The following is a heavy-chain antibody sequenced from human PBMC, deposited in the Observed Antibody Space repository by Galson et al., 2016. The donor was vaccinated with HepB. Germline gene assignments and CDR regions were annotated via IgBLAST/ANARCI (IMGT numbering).Heavy chain of an antibody. Sequence: SLRLSCAASGFTFRNFAMTWVRQAPGKGLQWVSVISGSGGIKHYADSVRGRFTIARGNSKNTLYLQMNSLRADDTALYYCANGRSGSYYWDVVNIWGQGTMVTVSS. V-gene: IGHV3-23*01. CDR1: GFTFRNFA. J-gene: IGHJ3*02. D-gene: IGHD3-10*01. CDR3: ANGRSGSYYWDVVNI. CDR2: ISGSGGIK.